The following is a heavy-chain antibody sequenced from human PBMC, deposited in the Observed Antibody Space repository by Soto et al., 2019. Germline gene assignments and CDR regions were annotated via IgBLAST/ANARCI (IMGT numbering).Heavy chain of an antibody. CDR3: AHSSSRWPLGY. CDR2: IYWDDDK. J-gene: IGHJ4*02. D-gene: IGHD4-17*01. Sequence: QITLKESGPTLVKPTQPLTLTCTFSGFSLSTSGVGVVWIRQPPRKALEWLALIYWDDDKRYSPSLKSRLTITKDPSKNPVVLTVSNMEPVDTATYYCAHSSSRWPLGYWGQGTRVTV. V-gene: IGHV2-5*02. CDR1: GFSLSTSGVG.